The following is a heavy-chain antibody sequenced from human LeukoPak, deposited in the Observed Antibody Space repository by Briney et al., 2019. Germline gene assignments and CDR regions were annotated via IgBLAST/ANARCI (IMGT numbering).Heavy chain of an antibody. V-gene: IGHV3-23*01. CDR3: ARGFLGGTDQYFDS. J-gene: IGHJ4*02. D-gene: IGHD6-19*01. CDR2: IGGGGPTT. Sequence: GGSLRLSCAASGFTFSTYAMNWVRQAPAKGLEWVSTIGGGGPTTDYADSVKDRFTISGDNSKNTLYLQMNSLRAEDTAVYFCARGFLGGTDQYFDSWGQGTLVTVSS. CDR1: GFTFSTYA.